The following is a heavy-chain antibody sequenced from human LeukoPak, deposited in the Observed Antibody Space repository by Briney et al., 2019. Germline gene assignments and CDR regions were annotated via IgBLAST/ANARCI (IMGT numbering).Heavy chain of an antibody. D-gene: IGHD3-10*01. CDR1: GGSISSGGYY. Sequence: SETLSLTCTVSGGSISSGGYYWSWIRQPPGKGLEWIGYIYHSGSTYYNPSLKSRVTISVDTSKNQFSLKLSSVTAADTAVYYCARAIPLWFGELSVDWGQGTLVTVSS. CDR3: ARAIPLWFGELSVD. CDR2: IYHSGST. J-gene: IGHJ4*02. V-gene: IGHV4-30-2*01.